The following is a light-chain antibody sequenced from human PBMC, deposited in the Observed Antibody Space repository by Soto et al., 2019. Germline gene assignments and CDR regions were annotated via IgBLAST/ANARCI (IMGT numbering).Light chain of an antibody. CDR1: QTITKY. CDR3: QQTYSTPYT. J-gene: IGKJ2*01. CDR2: AAS. Sequence: DIQMTHSPSSLSASVGDRATITCRASQTITKYLNWYQQKPGKAPKLLIYAASSLQTGVPSRFSGSGSRTNFTLIISSLQPEDFATYYCQQTYSTPYTFCQGTKLEIK. V-gene: IGKV1-39*01.